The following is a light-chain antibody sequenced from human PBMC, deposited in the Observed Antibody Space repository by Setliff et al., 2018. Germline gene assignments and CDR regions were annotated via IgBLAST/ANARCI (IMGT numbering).Light chain of an antibody. CDR3: SSYSTRTSLDV. CDR1: SSDIGAYDY. V-gene: IGLV2-14*03. J-gene: IGLJ1*01. CDR2: DVS. Sequence: QSVLTQPASVSVSPGQSITIYCIGSSSDIGAYDYVAWYQQHPGKAPKLMIYDVSHRPSGVSHRFSASKSGNTASLTISGLQVEDEADYYCSSYSTRTSLDVFGTGTKVTVL.